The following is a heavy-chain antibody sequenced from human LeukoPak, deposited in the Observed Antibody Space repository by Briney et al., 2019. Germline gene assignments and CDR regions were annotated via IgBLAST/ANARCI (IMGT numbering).Heavy chain of an antibody. V-gene: IGHV4-34*01. CDR1: GGSFSGYY. J-gene: IGHJ6*03. CDR3: ARERGSSWYEYYYYMDV. D-gene: IGHD6-13*01. Sequence: ASETLSLTCAVYGGSFSGYYWSWIRQPPGKGLEWIGEINHSGSTNYNPSLKSRVTISVDTSKNQFSLKLSSVTAADTAVYYCARERGSSWYEYYYYMDVWGKGTTVTVSS. CDR2: INHSGST.